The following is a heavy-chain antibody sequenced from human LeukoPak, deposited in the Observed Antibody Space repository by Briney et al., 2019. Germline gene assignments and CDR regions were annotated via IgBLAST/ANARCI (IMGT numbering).Heavy chain of an antibody. V-gene: IGHV1-2*02. J-gene: IGHJ4*02. Sequence: ASVKVSCKASGYTFTGYHMHWVRQAPGQGLEWMGWINPNSGGTNYAQKFQGRVTMTRDTSISTAYMELSRLRSDDTAVYYCARGPRYGSGSYHVYYFDYWGQGTLVTVSS. CDR3: ARGPRYGSGSYHVYYFDY. CDR2: INPNSGGT. CDR1: GYTFTGYH. D-gene: IGHD3-10*01.